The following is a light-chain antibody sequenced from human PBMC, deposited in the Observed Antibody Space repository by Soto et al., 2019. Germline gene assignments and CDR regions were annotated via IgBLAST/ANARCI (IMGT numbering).Light chain of an antibody. CDR2: DAS. Sequence: EVVLTQSPATLSLSPGERAILSCRASDSVEKYLAWYQQKPGQTPRLLIYDASNRATGIPARFSGSGSETDFTLTISSLEPEDFAVYYCQQRKHWPPLTFGGGTKVEI. V-gene: IGKV3-11*01. J-gene: IGKJ4*01. CDR3: QQRKHWPPLT. CDR1: DSVEKY.